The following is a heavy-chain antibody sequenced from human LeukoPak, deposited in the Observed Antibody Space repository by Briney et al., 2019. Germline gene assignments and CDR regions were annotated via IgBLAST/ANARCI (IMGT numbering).Heavy chain of an antibody. Sequence: SETLSLTCTVSGGSISSYYWSWIRQPPGKGLEWIGYIYTSGSTNYNPSLKSRVTISVDMSKNQFSLKLSSVTAADTAVYYCARTQDDILTGYYTGWFDPWGQGTLVTVSS. V-gene: IGHV4-4*09. CDR2: IYTSGST. CDR1: GGSISSYY. J-gene: IGHJ5*02. D-gene: IGHD3-9*01. CDR3: ARTQDDILTGYYTGWFDP.